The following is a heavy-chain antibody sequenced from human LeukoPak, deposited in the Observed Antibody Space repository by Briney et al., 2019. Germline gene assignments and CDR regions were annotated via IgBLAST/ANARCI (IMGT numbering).Heavy chain of an antibody. V-gene: IGHV4-34*01. CDR3: ARALGYCSSTSCYIDY. CDR1: GGSFSGYY. D-gene: IGHD2-2*02. J-gene: IGHJ4*02. Sequence: SETLSLTCAVYGGSFSGYYWSWIRQPPGKGLEWIGEINHSGSTNYNPSLKSRVTISVDTSKNQFSLKLSSETAADTAVYYCARALGYCSSTSCYIDYWGQGTLVTVSS. CDR2: INHSGST.